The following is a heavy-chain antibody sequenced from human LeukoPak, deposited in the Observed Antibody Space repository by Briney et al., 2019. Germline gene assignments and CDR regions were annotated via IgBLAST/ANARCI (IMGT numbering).Heavy chain of an antibody. D-gene: IGHD4-17*01. CDR1: GFTFSSYS. V-gene: IGHV3-48*02. CDR2: ISSSSSTI. J-gene: IGHJ1*01. Sequence: GGSLRLSCAASGFTFSSYSMNWVRQAPGKGLEWVSYISSSSSTIYYADSVKGRFTISRDNAKNSLYLQMNSLRDEDTAVYYCVSQYGDYHLFHHWGQGTLVTVSS. CDR3: VSQYGDYHLFHH.